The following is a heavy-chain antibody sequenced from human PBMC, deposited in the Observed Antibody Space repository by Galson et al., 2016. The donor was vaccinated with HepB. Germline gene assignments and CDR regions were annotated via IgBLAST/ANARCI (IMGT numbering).Heavy chain of an antibody. CDR1: GGSVSGGGYY. D-gene: IGHD3-9*01. V-gene: IGHV4-61*08. CDR3: AVWPEIDYDTLTGYWGNWYFDL. J-gene: IGHJ2*01. Sequence: SETLSLTCTVSGGSVSGGGYYWNWIRQPPGKALEWIGSVYYSGSTNYNPPLKSRVTISVDTSRNQSSLRLSSVIAADTAVYFCAVWPEIDYDTLTGYWGNWYFDLWGRGTLVTVSS. CDR2: VYYSGST.